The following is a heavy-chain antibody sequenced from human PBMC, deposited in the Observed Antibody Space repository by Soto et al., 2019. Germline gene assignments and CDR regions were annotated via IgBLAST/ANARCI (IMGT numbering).Heavy chain of an antibody. D-gene: IGHD3-10*01. Sequence: ASVKVSCKASGYTFTSYGISWVRQAPGQGLEWMGWISAYNGNTNYAQKLQGRVTMTTDTSTSTAYMELRSLRSDDTAVYYCARDPKLWFGEKDAFDIWGQGTMVTVSS. CDR3: ARDPKLWFGEKDAFDI. J-gene: IGHJ3*02. CDR2: ISAYNGNT. V-gene: IGHV1-18*01. CDR1: GYTFTSYG.